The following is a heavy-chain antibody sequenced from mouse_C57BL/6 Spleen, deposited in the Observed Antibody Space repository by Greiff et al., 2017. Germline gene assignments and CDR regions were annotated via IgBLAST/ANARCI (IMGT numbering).Heavy chain of an antibody. CDR1: GFTFSDYY. CDR3: ARDYDYYFDY. V-gene: IGHV5-16*01. CDR2: INYDGSST. D-gene: IGHD2-4*01. Sequence: EVKLMESEGGLVQPGSSMKLSCTASGFTFSDYYMAWVRQVPEKGLEWVANINYDGSSTYYLDSLKSRFIISRDNAKNILYLQMSSLKSEDTATYYCARDYDYYFDYWGQGTTLTVSS. J-gene: IGHJ2*01.